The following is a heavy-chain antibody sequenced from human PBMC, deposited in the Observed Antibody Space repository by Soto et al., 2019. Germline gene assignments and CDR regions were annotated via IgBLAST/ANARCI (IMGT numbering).Heavy chain of an antibody. V-gene: IGHV3-23*01. CDR1: GFTFSSYA. J-gene: IGHJ4*02. CDR3: ATSHYCSRGSCYLYY. Sequence: PGGSLRLSCAASGFTFSSYAMIWVRQAPGKGLEWVSAISGNGGSTYYADSVKGRFTISRDNSKNTVYLQMNSLRAGDAAVYYCATSHYCSRGSCYLYYWGQGTLVTVSS. D-gene: IGHD2-15*01. CDR2: ISGNGGST.